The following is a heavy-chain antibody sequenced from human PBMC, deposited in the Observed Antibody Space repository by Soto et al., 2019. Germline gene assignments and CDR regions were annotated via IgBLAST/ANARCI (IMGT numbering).Heavy chain of an antibody. Sequence: QVQLQESGPGLVKPSQTLSLTCTVSGGSISRSGYYWSWIRQHPGKGLEWIGYIYFSGSTYYNPSLKSRVTISVDTSKHQFSLNLNSVTAADTAVYYCAGIVATNFDYWGQGTLVTVSS. CDR3: AGIVATNFDY. CDR1: GGSISRSGYY. J-gene: IGHJ4*02. V-gene: IGHV4-31*03. CDR2: IYFSGST. D-gene: IGHD5-12*01.